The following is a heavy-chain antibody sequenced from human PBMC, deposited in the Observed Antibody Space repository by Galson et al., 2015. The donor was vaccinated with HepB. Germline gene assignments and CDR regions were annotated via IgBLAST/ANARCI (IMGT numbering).Heavy chain of an antibody. CDR1: GDSVSSNSAA. D-gene: IGHD1-1*01. Sequence: CAISGDSVSSNSAAWNWLRQSPSRGLEWLGRTYYRSKWYNDYAVSVKSRITINPDTSKNQFSLQLNSVTPDDTAVYYCARVRGGTFDYWGQGTLVTVSS. V-gene: IGHV6-1*01. CDR2: TYYRSKWYN. CDR3: ARVRGGTFDY. J-gene: IGHJ4*02.